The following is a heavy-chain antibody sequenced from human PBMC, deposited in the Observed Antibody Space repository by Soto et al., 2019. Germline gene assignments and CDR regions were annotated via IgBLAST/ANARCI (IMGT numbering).Heavy chain of an antibody. D-gene: IGHD3-10*01. CDR1: RYSFTNYW. CDR3: ARPRSGSYRLDYYGMGV. Sequence: EVQLVQSGAEVKKPGESLKISCKGSRYSFTNYWIAWVRQMPGKGLEWMGIIYPGDSDSRYSPSFQGQVTISADKSISTAYLQWSSLEASDTAIYYCARPRSGSYRLDYYGMGVWGQWTTVTVSS. CDR2: IYPGDSDS. J-gene: IGHJ6*02. V-gene: IGHV5-51*01.